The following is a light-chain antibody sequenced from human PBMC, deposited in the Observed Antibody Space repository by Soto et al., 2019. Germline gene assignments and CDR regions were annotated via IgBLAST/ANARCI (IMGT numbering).Light chain of an antibody. V-gene: IGLV1-44*01. CDR2: SNS. CDR1: SSNIGGIT. CDR3: AAWDDSLNRPV. Sequence: QSVLTQPPSASGTPGQRVTISCSGSSSNIGGITVNWYQQIPGTAPKLLIYSNSQRPSGVPDRFSGSKSGSSASLAISGLQSEDEADYYCAAWDDSLNRPVFGGGTQLTVL. J-gene: IGLJ7*01.